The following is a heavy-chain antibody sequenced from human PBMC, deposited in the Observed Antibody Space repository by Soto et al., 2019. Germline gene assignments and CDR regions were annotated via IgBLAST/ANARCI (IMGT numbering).Heavy chain of an antibody. D-gene: IGHD3-16*01. Sequence: VGSLRLSCVASGFTFSDYAMTWVRQAPGKGLEWVATISATGGNIEYTDSLKGRFTISRDNSKNTLYLQLNGLTSDDTAVHYCAKVAGGLGYFDLWGRGTLVTVSS. CDR2: ISATGGNI. V-gene: IGHV3-23*01. CDR3: AKVAGGLGYFDL. J-gene: IGHJ2*01. CDR1: GFTFSDYA.